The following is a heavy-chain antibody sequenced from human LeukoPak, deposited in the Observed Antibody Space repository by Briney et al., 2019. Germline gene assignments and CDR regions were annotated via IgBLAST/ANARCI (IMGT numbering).Heavy chain of an antibody. D-gene: IGHD2-15*01. V-gene: IGHV1-18*04. J-gene: IGHJ6*03. CDR1: GYTFTGYY. Sequence: ASVKVSCKASGYTFTGYYMHWVRQAPGQGLEWMGWISAYNGNTNYAQKLQGRVTMTTDTSTSTAYMELRSLRSDDTAVYYCAKLVAAHDYYYYYMDVWGKGTTVTVSS. CDR3: AKLVAAHDYYYYYMDV. CDR2: ISAYNGNT.